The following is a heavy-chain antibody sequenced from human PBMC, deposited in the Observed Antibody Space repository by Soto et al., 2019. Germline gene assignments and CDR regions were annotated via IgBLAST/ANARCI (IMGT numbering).Heavy chain of an antibody. V-gene: IGHV1-18*01. CDR3: AREKWSEALDY. J-gene: IGHJ4*02. D-gene: IGHD3-3*01. CDR2: VSAYSGNT. Sequence: QVLLVQSGPEVKKPGASVKVSCKASGYMFITHGISWVRQAPGQGLEWMGWVSAYSGNTDYAQKFQGRVTMTRDTSTSTAYMELRSLTSDDTAVYYFAREKWSEALDYWGQGTLVTVSS. CDR1: GYMFITHG.